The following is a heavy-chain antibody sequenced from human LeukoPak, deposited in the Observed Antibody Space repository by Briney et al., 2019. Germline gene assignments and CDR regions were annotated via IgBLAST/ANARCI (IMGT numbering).Heavy chain of an antibody. CDR2: IRYDGSNK. CDR1: GFTFSSYD. V-gene: IGHV3-30*02. Sequence: GGSLRLSCGASGFTFSSYDMHWVREAPGKGLEGVAFIRYDGSNKYYADSVRGRFTISRDNSKNTLYLQMNSLRAEDTAVYYCAKSYNWNDKTSDYWGQGTLVTVSS. CDR3: AKSYNWNDKTSDY. D-gene: IGHD1-1*01. J-gene: IGHJ4*02.